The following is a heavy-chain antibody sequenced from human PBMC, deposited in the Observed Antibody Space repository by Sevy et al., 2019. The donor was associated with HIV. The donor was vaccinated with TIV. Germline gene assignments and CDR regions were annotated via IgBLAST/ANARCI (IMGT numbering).Heavy chain of an antibody. V-gene: IGHV4-34*01. CDR2: INHSGST. J-gene: IGHJ6*02. Sequence: SETLCLTCAVYGGSFSGYYWSWIRQPPGKGLEWIGEINHSGSTNYNPSLKSRVTISVDTSKNQFSLKLSSVTAADTAVYYCARERGVYYDFWSGYSQDYYYYGMDVWGQGTTVTVSS. CDR1: GGSFSGYY. D-gene: IGHD3-3*01. CDR3: ARERGVYYDFWSGYSQDYYYYGMDV.